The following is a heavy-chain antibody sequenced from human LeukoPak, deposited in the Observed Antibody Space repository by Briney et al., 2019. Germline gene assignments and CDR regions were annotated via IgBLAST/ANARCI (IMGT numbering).Heavy chain of an antibody. D-gene: IGHD7-27*01. CDR2: TYYRSRWYN. CDR1: GDSVSSNNAA. V-gene: IGHV6-1*01. Sequence: SQTLSLTCVIFGDSVSSNNAAWNWFRQSPSRGLEWLGRTYYRSRWYNDYAMSVKSRITINPDTSKNQFSLQLNSVTPEDTAVYYCARDGDEYDTFDIWGQGTKVTVSS. CDR3: ARDGDEYDTFDI. J-gene: IGHJ3*02.